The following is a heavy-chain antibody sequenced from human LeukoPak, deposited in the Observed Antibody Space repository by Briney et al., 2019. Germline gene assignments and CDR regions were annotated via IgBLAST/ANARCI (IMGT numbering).Heavy chain of an antibody. Sequence: PGGSLRLSCAASGFTFSNYWMHWVRQAPGKGLEWVSSISGSSTYIYYADSVKGRFTISRDNAKNSLYLQMNSLRAEDTAVYYCARGSEWSSGVSDYWGQGTLVTVSS. CDR1: GFTFSNYW. J-gene: IGHJ4*02. V-gene: IGHV3-21*01. CDR2: ISGSSTYI. CDR3: ARGSEWSSGVSDY. D-gene: IGHD3-3*01.